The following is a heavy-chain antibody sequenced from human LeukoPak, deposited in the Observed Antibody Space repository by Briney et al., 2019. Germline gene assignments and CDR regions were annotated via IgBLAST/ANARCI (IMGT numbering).Heavy chain of an antibody. D-gene: IGHD6-19*01. J-gene: IGHJ4*02. CDR1: GGSISSNY. Sequence: SETLSLTSPVSGGSISSNYSRWIRQPPGKGLEWIGYIYYSGSTNYNPSLKSRVTISVDTSKNQYSLKLSSVTAADTAVYYCPRHSSGWGYYFDYWGQGTLVTVSS. CDR2: IYYSGST. V-gene: IGHV4-59*08. CDR3: PRHSSGWGYYFDY.